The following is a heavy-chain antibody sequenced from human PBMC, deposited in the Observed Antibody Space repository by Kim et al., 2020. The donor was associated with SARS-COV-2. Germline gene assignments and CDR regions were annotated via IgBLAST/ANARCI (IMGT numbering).Heavy chain of an antibody. D-gene: IGHD6-13*01. CDR3: AREGIAAAHFDY. J-gene: IGHJ4*02. V-gene: IGHV3-33*01. Sequence: YADSVKGRFTISRDNSKNTLYLQMNSLRAEDTAVYYCAREGIAAAHFDYWGQGTLVTVSS.